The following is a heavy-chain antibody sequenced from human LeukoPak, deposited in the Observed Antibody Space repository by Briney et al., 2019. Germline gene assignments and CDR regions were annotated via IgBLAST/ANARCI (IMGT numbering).Heavy chain of an antibody. CDR1: GFTFSSYA. Sequence: GGSLRLSCAASGFTFSSYAMSWVRQAPGKGLEWVSAISGSGGSTYCADYVQGRFTMSRDNSKNTLYLQMNSLRAEDTAVYYCAKGYCSGGSCSKAFGIWGEGTMVTVSS. D-gene: IGHD2-15*01. CDR3: AKGYCSGGSCSKAFGI. J-gene: IGHJ3*02. V-gene: IGHV3-23*01. CDR2: ISGSGGST.